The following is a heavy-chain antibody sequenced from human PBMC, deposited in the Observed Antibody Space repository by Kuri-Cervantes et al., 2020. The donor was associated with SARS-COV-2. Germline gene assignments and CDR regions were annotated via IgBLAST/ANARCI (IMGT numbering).Heavy chain of an antibody. CDR1: GYTFTSYG. Sequence: ASVKVSCKASGYTFTSYGISWVRQAPGQGLEWMGWISAYNGNTNYAQKFQGRVTITTDDSTTTAYMDLSGLRSDDTAVYYCARDRAPVSAAGPTYFDYWSQGTLVTVSS. CDR3: ARDRAPVSAAGPTYFDY. V-gene: IGHV1-18*01. CDR2: ISAYNGNT. J-gene: IGHJ4*02. D-gene: IGHD6-13*01.